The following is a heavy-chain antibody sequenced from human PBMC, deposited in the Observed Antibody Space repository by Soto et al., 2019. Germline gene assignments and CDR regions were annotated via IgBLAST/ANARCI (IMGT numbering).Heavy chain of an antibody. CDR3: ASVPIWCGSSSCYTEGFDS. CDR2: ISAGGSDT. V-gene: IGHV3-23*01. CDR1: GFVFSDYA. J-gene: IGHJ4*02. Sequence: EVQLLDSGGGWVQPGGSLRLSCVASGFVFSDYAMSWVRQAPGKGLEWVSAISAGGSDTYYADSVKGRFTVSRVNSKNTLYLQMNTLRAADTARYYCASVPIWCGSSSCYTEGFDSWGQGTLVTVSS. D-gene: IGHD2-2*01.